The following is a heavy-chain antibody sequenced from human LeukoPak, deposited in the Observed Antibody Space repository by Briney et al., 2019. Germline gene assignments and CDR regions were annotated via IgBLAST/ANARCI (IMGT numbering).Heavy chain of an antibody. CDR2: IYYSGST. D-gene: IGHD3-22*01. J-gene: IGHJ4*02. CDR1: GGSISSGDYY. V-gene: IGHV4-30-4*01. CDR3: ARAFLTYYYDSSGYYYFDY. Sequence: PSETLSLTCTVSGGSISSGDYYWSWIRQPPGKGLEWIGYIYYSGSTYYNPFLKSRVTISVDTSKNQFSLKLSSVTAADTAVYYCARAFLTYYYDSSGYYYFDYWGQGTLVTVSS.